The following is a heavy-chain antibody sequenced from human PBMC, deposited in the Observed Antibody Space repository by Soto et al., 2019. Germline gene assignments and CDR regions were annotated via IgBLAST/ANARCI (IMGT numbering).Heavy chain of an antibody. CDR2: ISSSGTYI. D-gene: IGHD5-12*01. CDR1: GFTFSSYS. J-gene: IGHJ5*02. Sequence: GGSLRLSCAASGFTFSSYSMNWVRQAPGKGLEWVSSISSSGTYIYYADSVKGRFTISRDNAKNSLSLQMNSLRAEDTAVYYCARDGSGYDLYNWFDPWGQGTLVTVSS. CDR3: ARDGSGYDLYNWFDP. V-gene: IGHV3-21*01.